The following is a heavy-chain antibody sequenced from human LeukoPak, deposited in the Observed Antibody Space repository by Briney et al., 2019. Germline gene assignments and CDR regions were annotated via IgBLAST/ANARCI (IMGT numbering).Heavy chain of an antibody. J-gene: IGHJ4*02. CDR3: ARVSTVLRYFDWLLSD. CDR1: GYTFTSYG. Sequence: ASVKVSCKASGYTFTSYGISWVRQAPGQGLEWMGWISAYNGNTNYAQKLQGRVTMTTDTSTSTAYMELRSLRSEDTAVYYCARVSTVLRYFDWLLSDWGQGTLVTVSS. D-gene: IGHD3-9*01. CDR2: ISAYNGNT. V-gene: IGHV1-18*01.